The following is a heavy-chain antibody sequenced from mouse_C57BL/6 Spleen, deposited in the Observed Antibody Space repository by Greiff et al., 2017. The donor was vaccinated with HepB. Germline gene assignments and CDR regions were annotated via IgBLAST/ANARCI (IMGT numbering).Heavy chain of an antibody. Sequence: VQLQQSGAELVKPGASVKLSCKASGYTFTSYWMHWVKQRPGQGLEWIGMIHPNSGSTNYNEKFKSKATLTVDKSSSTAYMQLSSLTSEDSAVYYCASSMVTTGFAYWGQGTLVTVSA. CDR1: GYTFTSYW. CDR2: IHPNSGST. D-gene: IGHD2-2*01. V-gene: IGHV1-64*01. CDR3: ASSMVTTGFAY. J-gene: IGHJ3*01.